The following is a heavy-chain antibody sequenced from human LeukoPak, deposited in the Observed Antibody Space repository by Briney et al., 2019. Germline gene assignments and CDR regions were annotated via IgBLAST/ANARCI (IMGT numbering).Heavy chain of an antibody. CDR2: IKQDGSEK. D-gene: IGHD5-18*01. J-gene: IGHJ4*02. Sequence: PGGSLRLSCAASGFTFSSYAMHWVRQAPGKGLEWVANIKQDGSEKYYVDSVKGRFTISRDNAKNSLYLQMNSLRAEDTAVYYCASNGYTRRAYFDYWGQGTLVTVSS. CDR3: ASNGYTRRAYFDY. V-gene: IGHV3-7*03. CDR1: GFTFSSYA.